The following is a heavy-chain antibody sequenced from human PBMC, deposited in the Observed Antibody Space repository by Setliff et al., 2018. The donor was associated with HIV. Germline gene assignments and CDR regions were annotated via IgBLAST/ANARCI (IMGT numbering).Heavy chain of an antibody. CDR1: GDSIGDYY. J-gene: IGHJ2*01. CDR2: VYASANS. D-gene: IGHD3-10*01. CDR3: ARDWVTRSNYYGSGSPWYFDF. Sequence: PSETLSLTCTVSGDSIGDYYWNWIRQPAGKGLEWIGRVYASANSNYNPSLKSRVTMSVDTSQNQFSLKLRSVNAADTAVYYCARDWVTRSNYYGSGSPWYFDFWGRGILVTVSS. V-gene: IGHV4-4*07.